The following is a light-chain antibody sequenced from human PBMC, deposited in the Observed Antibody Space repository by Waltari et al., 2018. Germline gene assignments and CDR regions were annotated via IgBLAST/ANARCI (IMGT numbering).Light chain of an antibody. CDR1: QGISSY. CDR3: QQGNSYPYS. CDR2: YTN. Sequence: DIQMYQSPSSLSASVGDRVTITCRASQGISSYLNWYQQKPGKAPKLLISYTNNLASGVPSRFSGSGSGTEFTLTISGLQPEGFATYYCQQGNSYPYSFGQGTKVDIK. V-gene: IGKV1-9*01. J-gene: IGKJ2*03.